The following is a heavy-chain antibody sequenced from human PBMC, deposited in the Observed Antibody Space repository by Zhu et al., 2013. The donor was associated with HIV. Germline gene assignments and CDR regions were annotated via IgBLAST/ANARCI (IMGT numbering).Heavy chain of an antibody. V-gene: IGHV1-46*01. CDR2: INPSGGST. J-gene: IGHJ4*02. D-gene: IGHD5-12*01. Sequence: VQLVQSGAEVKKPGASVKVSCKASGYTFTGYYIHWVRQAPGQGLEWMGIINPSGGSTSYAQKFQGKVTMTRDTSTSTVYMELSSLRSEDTAVYYCATSGYDLLFDYWGQGTLVTVSS. CDR3: ATSGYDLLFDY. CDR1: GYTFTGYY.